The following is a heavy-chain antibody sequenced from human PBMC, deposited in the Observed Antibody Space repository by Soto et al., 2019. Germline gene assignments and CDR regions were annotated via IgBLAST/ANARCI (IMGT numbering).Heavy chain of an antibody. CDR3: ARDWGAGTGYYYYYGMDV. CDR2: TYYRSKWYN. Sequence: KQSQTLSLTCAISGDRVSSNSAAWNWIRQSPSRGLEWLGRTYYRSKWYNDYAVSVKSRITINPDTSKNQFSLQLNSVTPEDTAVYYCARDWGAGTGYYYYYGMDVWGQGTTVTVSS. J-gene: IGHJ6*02. V-gene: IGHV6-1*01. CDR1: GDRVSSNSAA. D-gene: IGHD3-16*01.